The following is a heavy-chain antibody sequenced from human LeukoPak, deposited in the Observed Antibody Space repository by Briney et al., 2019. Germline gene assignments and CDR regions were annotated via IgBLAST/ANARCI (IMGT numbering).Heavy chain of an antibody. D-gene: IGHD6-19*01. Sequence: PGGSLRLSCAASGFTFDDYAMHWVRQIPGKGPEWVSGITWNSGHIGYAESVKGRFTISRDNAKSSLYLHMDSLRPEDTAFYYCAKDLPSSGWSHFESWGQGTLVTVSS. CDR1: GFTFDDYA. CDR3: AKDLPSSGWSHFES. CDR2: ITWNSGHI. V-gene: IGHV3-9*01. J-gene: IGHJ4*02.